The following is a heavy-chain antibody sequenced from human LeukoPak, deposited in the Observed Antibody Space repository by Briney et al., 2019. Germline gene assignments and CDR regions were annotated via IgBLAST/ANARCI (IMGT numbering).Heavy chain of an antibody. Sequence: PSETLSLTCTVSGGFITSSGFYWGWIRQPPGKGLEWIGNIYYGGSAYYNPSLKSRVTISVDTSKNQFSLKLSSVTAADTAVYYCARQPNIVVVDNWFDPWGQGTLVAVSS. J-gene: IGHJ5*02. CDR3: ARQPNIVVVDNWFDP. D-gene: IGHD2-15*01. CDR2: IYYGGSA. V-gene: IGHV4-39*07. CDR1: GGFITSSGFY.